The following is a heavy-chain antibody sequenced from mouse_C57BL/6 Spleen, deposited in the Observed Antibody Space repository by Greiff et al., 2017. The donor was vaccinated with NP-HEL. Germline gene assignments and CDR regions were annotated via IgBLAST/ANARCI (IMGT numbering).Heavy chain of an antibody. Sequence: QVQLQQSGAELVRPGTSVKVSCKASGYAFTNYLIEWVKQRPGQGLEWIGVINPGSGGTNYNEKFKGKATLTADKSSSTAYMQLSSLTSEDSAVYFCASRNWDRYFDDWGTGTTVTVSS. J-gene: IGHJ1*03. CDR3: ASRNWDRYFDD. CDR2: INPGSGGT. CDR1: GYAFTNYL. V-gene: IGHV1-54*01. D-gene: IGHD4-1*02.